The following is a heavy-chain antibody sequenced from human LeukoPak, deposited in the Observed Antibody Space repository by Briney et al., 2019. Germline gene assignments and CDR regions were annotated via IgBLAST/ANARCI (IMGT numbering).Heavy chain of an antibody. V-gene: IGHV4-34*01. J-gene: IGHJ5*02. D-gene: IGHD5-18*01. CDR1: GGSFSGYY. Sequence: SETLSLTCAVYGGSFSGYYWSWIRQPPGKGLEWIGEINHSGSTNYNPSLKSRVTISVDTSKNQFSLKLSSVTTADTAVYYCARRRYSYGVGNWFDPWGQGTLVTVSS. CDR3: ARRRYSYGVGNWFDP. CDR2: INHSGST.